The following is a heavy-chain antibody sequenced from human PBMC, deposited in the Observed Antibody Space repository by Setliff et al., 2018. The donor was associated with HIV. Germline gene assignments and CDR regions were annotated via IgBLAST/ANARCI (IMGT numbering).Heavy chain of an antibody. J-gene: IGHJ4*02. D-gene: IGHD6-13*01. V-gene: IGHV3-66*01. CDR1: GFTFSAYA. Sequence: GSLRLSCAASGFTFSAYAMTWVRQAPGKGLEWVSVIHSGGSTFYADSVKGRFTISRDNSKNTVYLQMNSLRAEDTAVYYCARDWQQAFDYWGQGTLVTVSS. CDR2: IHSGGST. CDR3: ARDWQQAFDY.